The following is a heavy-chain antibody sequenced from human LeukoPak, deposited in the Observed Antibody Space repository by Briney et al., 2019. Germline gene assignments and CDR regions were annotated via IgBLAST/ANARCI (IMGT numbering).Heavy chain of an antibody. CDR3: ARGGRGYYYGSGSYPPTYNWFDP. V-gene: IGHV4-34*01. CDR1: GGSFSGYY. J-gene: IGHJ5*02. D-gene: IGHD3-10*01. CDR2: INHSGST. Sequence: SETLSLACAVYGGSFSGYYWSWIRQPPGQGLEWIGEINHSGSTNYNPSLKSRVTISVDTSKNQFSLKLSSVTAADTAVYYCARGGRGYYYGSGSYPPTYNWFDPWGQGTLVTVSS.